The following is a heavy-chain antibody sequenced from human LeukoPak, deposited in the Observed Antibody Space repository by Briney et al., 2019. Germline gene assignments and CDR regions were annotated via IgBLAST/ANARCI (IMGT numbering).Heavy chain of an antibody. Sequence: PGVSLRLSCAASGFTFSSYAMSWVRQAPGKGLEWVSAISGSGGSTYYADSVKGRFTISRDNSKNTLYLQMNSLRAEDTAVYYCAKAQIEMATIPYFDYWGQGTLVTVSS. CDR2: ISGSGGST. V-gene: IGHV3-23*01. CDR1: GFTFSSYA. CDR3: AKAQIEMATIPYFDY. J-gene: IGHJ4*02. D-gene: IGHD5-24*01.